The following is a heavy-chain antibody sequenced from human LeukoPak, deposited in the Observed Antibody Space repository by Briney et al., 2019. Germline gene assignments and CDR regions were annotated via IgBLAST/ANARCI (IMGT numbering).Heavy chain of an antibody. V-gene: IGHV3-48*01. J-gene: IGHJ4*02. Sequence: GGSLRLSCAASGFTFSSYSMNWVRQAPRNGLEWVSYISSSSSTIYYADSVKGRFTISRDNAKNSLYLQMNSLRAEDTAVYYCARDLFGSGWDQSYWGQGTLVTVSS. CDR1: GFTFSSYS. CDR2: ISSSSSTI. CDR3: ARDLFGSGWDQSY. D-gene: IGHD6-19*01.